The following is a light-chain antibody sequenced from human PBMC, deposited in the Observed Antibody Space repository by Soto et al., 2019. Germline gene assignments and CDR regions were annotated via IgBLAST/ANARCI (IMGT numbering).Light chain of an antibody. CDR2: KAS. CDR3: QQYNNYGSWT. CDR1: QSISGW. J-gene: IGKJ1*01. V-gene: IGKV1-5*03. Sequence: DMQVTQSPSTLSASVGDRVTITCRASQSISGWLAWYQQKPGKAPNLLIYKASTLESGVLSRFSGSGSGTEFTLTISSLQPDDFATYYCQQYNNYGSWTFGQGTKVEIK.